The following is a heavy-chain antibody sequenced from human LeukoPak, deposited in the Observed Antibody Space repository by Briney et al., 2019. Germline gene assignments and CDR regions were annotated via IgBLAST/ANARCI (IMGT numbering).Heavy chain of an antibody. J-gene: IGHJ3*02. CDR3: ARDDTMVRIPLDALDI. V-gene: IGHV3-48*03. CDR1: GFTFSGCE. CDR2: ISRSGNTI. D-gene: IGHD3-10*01. Sequence: SGGSLRLSCAISGFTFSGCELTWVRQAPGKGLEWISYISRSGNTIYYADSVKGRFTTSRDNAKNSLYLQMNSLRVEDTAVYYCARDDTMVRIPLDALDIWGQGTMVSVSS.